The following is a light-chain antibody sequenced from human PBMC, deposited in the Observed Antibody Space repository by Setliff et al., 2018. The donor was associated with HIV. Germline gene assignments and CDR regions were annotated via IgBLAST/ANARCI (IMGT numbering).Light chain of an antibody. Sequence: QSVLTQPASVSGSPGQSITISCTGTSSDVGGYNSVSWYQQHPHKAPKLIIFDVTKRPSGVSSRFAASKSGNTASLTISGLQAEDEADYYCNSYTSNGTLVFGGGTKVTVL. J-gene: IGLJ2*01. CDR1: SSDVGGYNS. V-gene: IGLV2-14*03. CDR3: NSYTSNGTLV. CDR2: DVT.